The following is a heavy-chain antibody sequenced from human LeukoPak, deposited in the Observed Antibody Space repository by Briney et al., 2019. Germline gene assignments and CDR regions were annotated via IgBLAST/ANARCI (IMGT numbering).Heavy chain of an antibody. D-gene: IGHD4-11*01. CDR2: IYPGDSDT. J-gene: IGHJ4*02. Sequence: GESLQISCEGSGSSFNNYWIVWVRQMPGEGLEWMGIIYPGDSDTRYSPSFQGLVTISVDKSISTAYLQWSSLEASDTAMYYCARRLTTATFDYWGQGTLVTVSS. CDR1: GSSFNNYW. CDR3: ARRLTTATFDY. V-gene: IGHV5-51*01.